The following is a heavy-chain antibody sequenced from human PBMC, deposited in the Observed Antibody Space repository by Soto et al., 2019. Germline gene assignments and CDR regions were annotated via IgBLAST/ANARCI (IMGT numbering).Heavy chain of an antibody. J-gene: IGHJ4*02. CDR2: IGSSDNII. CDR3: ARDLGYYESSGYFDY. CDR1: GFTFSDYY. D-gene: IGHD3-22*01. V-gene: IGHV3-11*01. Sequence: XGSLRLSCAAAGFTFSDYYMSWIRQAPGKGLDWVSYIGSSDNIIYYADSVKGRFTISRDNAKNSLYLQMNSLRAEDTAVYYCARDLGYYESSGYFDYWGQGTLVTVSS.